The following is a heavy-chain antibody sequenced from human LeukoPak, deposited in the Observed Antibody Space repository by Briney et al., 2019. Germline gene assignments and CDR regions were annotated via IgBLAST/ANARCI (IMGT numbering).Heavy chain of an antibody. D-gene: IGHD3-9*01. CDR3: ARDECSLTGYYKSSCSDS. Sequence: PGGSLRLSCAASGFTFSSYSMNWVRQAPGQGLEWVSIIYSGGETYYADSVKGRFTISRDNSKNTLHLQMNSLRAEDTAVYYCARDECSLTGYYKSSCSDSWGQGTLVTVSS. CDR1: GFTFSSYS. CDR2: IYSGGET. J-gene: IGHJ4*02. V-gene: IGHV3-53*01.